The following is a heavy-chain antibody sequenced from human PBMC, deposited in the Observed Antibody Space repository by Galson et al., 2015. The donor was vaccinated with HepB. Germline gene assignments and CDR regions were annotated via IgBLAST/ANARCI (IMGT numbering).Heavy chain of an antibody. CDR2: INPNSGGT. CDR1: GYTFTGYY. Sequence: SVKVSCKASGYTFTGYYMHWVRQAPGQGLEWMGWINPNSGGTNYAQKFQGRVTMTRDTSISTAYMELSRLRSDDTAVYYCARDEDGYSYSGLPNYWGQGTLVTVSS. V-gene: IGHV1-2*02. CDR3: ARDEDGYSYSGLPNY. D-gene: IGHD5-18*01. J-gene: IGHJ4*02.